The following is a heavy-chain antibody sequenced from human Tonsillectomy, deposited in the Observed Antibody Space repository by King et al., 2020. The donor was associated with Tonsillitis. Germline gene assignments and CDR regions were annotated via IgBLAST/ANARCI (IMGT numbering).Heavy chain of an antibody. CDR1: GFIFHDYA. V-gene: IGHV3-9*03. D-gene: IGHD3-10*01. J-gene: IGHJ6*02. CDR2: ISWNSGTK. Sequence: VQLVESGGGLVQPGRSLRLSCAASGFIFHDYAMHWVRQAPGKGLEWVSGISWNSGTKGYADSVKGRFTISRDNAKNSLYLQMNSLRVDDMALYYCAKDLRFDYYYGMDVGGQGTTVTVSS. CDR3: AKDLRFDYYYGMDV.